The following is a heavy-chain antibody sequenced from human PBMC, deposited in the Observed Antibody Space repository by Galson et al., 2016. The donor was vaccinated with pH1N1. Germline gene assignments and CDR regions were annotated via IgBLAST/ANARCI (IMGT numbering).Heavy chain of an antibody. Sequence: SLRLSCAASGFTFSRYSMNWVRQAPGKGLEWVSSISSSSSYIYYADSVKGRFTISRDNAKNSLYLQMNSLRAEDTAVYYCARDKAIELSDAFDIWGQGTMVTVSS. CDR2: ISSSSSYI. CDR1: GFTFSRYS. V-gene: IGHV3-21*01. J-gene: IGHJ3*02. CDR3: ARDKAIELSDAFDI. D-gene: IGHD1-7*01.